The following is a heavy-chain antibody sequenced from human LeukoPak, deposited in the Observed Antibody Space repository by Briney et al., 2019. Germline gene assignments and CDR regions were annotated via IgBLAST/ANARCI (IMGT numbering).Heavy chain of an antibody. Sequence: SETLSLTCTVSDDSISDYYWGWIRQPPGKGLEWIGSIYYSGSTYYNPSLKSRVTISVDTSKNQFSLKLSSVTAADTAVYYCARAYDSSGYYEYWGQGTLVTVSS. CDR1: DDSISDYY. J-gene: IGHJ4*02. D-gene: IGHD3-22*01. CDR2: IYYSGST. CDR3: ARAYDSSGYYEY. V-gene: IGHV4-38-2*02.